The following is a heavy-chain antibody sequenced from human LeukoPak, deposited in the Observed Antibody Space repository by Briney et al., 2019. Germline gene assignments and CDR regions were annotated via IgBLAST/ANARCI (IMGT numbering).Heavy chain of an antibody. CDR2: IYYSGST. Sequence: SQTLSLTCTVSGGSISSGGYYWSWIRQHPGKGLEWIGYIYYSGSTYYNPSLKSRVTISVDTSKNQFSLKLNSVTAADTTVYYCARGDYDFWSGYAGLDYWGQGTLVTVSS. CDR1: GGSISSGGYY. J-gene: IGHJ4*02. D-gene: IGHD3-3*01. V-gene: IGHV4-31*03. CDR3: ARGDYDFWSGYAGLDY.